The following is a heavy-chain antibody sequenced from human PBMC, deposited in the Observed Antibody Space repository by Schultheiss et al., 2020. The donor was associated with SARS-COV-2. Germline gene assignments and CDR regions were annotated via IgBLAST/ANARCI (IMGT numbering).Heavy chain of an antibody. CDR1: GFTFSSYA. D-gene: IGHD6-13*01. V-gene: IGHV3-30-3*01. CDR2: ISYDGSNK. J-gene: IGHJ5*02. CDR3: ARRAAGTWFDP. Sequence: GGSLRLSCAASGFTFSSYAMHWVRQAPGKGLEWVAVISYDGSNKYYADSVKGRFTISRDSSKDTLYVQMNSLRSEDTAVYYCARRAAGTWFDPWGQGTLVTVSS.